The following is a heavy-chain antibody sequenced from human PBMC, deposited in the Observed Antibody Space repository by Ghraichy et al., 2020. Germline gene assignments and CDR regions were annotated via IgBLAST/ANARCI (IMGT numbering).Heavy chain of an antibody. CDR2: ISYDGSNK. V-gene: IGHV3-30*04. Sequence: GGSLRLSCAASGFTFSSYAMHWVRQAPGKGLEWVAVISYDGSNKYYADSVKGRFTISRDNSKNTLYLQMNSLRAEDTAVYYCARDRGQGYSSSWYFDYWGQGTLVTVSS. CDR3: ARDRGQGYSSSWYFDY. J-gene: IGHJ4*02. D-gene: IGHD6-13*01. CDR1: GFTFSSYA.